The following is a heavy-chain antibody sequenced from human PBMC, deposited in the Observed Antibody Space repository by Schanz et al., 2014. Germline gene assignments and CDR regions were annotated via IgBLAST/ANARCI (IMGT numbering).Heavy chain of an antibody. CDR2: VYTSGST. V-gene: IGHV4-61*02. J-gene: IGHJ6*03. Sequence: QVQLQESGPGLVKPSQTLSLTCSVSGGSISSGSYYWNWIRQPAGKGLEWIGRVYTSGSTNYNPSLKSRPTIPLAPSKTQFPLKLCSVSAADTAVYYCARGGARRFPVVPDAIQGLRGHYYYYYLDVWGKGTTVTASS. CDR3: ARGGARRFPVVPDAIQGLRGHYYYYYLDV. D-gene: IGHD2-2*02. CDR1: GGSISSGSYY.